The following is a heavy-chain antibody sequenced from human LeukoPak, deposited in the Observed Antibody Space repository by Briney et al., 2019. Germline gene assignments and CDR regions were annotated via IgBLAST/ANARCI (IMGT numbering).Heavy chain of an antibody. V-gene: IGHV4-59*01. CDR1: GVSMNSYY. CDR3: ARVGDLFGAHRVRGLPPDYYYMDV. CDR2: IYNSGST. Sequence: PSETLSLTCSVSGVSMNSYYWSWIRQSPGKGLEWIGYIYNSGSTNYNPSLQSRVTISVDTSKNQFSLKLYSVTAADTAVYYCARVGDLFGAHRVRGLPPDYYYMDVWGKGTMVTVSS. D-gene: IGHD3-10*01. J-gene: IGHJ6*03.